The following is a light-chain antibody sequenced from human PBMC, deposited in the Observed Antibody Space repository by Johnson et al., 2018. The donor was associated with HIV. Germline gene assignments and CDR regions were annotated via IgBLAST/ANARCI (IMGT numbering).Light chain of an antibody. CDR1: SPNIGKNY. CDR3: GTWDSSLTAGV. Sequence: QSVLTQPPSVSAAPGQKVIISCSGSSPNIGKNYVSWYQQVPGTAPKLLIYENNKRPSGIPDRFSGSKSGTSATLGITGLQTGDEADYYCGTWDSSLTAGVFGTGTKVTVL. J-gene: IGLJ1*01. V-gene: IGLV1-51*02. CDR2: ENN.